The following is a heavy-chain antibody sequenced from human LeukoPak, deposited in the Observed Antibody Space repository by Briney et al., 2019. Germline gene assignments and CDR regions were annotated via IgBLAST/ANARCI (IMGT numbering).Heavy chain of an antibody. V-gene: IGHV1-69*13. J-gene: IGHJ5*02. CDR3: ARDLEKDAVQQWLQFDP. Sequence: ASVKVSCKASGGTFSSYAISWVRQAPGQGLEWMGGIIPIFGTANYAQKFQGRVTITADESTSTAYMELSSLRSEDTAVYYCARDLEKDAVQQWLQFDPWGQGTLVTVSS. D-gene: IGHD6-19*01. CDR1: GGTFSSYA. CDR2: IIPIFGTA.